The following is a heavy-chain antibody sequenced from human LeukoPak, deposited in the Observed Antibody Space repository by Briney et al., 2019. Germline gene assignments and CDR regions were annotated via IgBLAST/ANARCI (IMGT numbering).Heavy chain of an antibody. J-gene: IGHJ4*02. CDR1: GFTFNTYS. Sequence: GGSLRLSCAASGFTFNTYSMNWARQAPGKGPEWVSSIDSSGGYMFYTDSVKGRFIISRDNAKDSLYLQMNNLRAEDTAVYYCLRGDRRDYWGQGTLVTVSS. CDR3: LRGDRRDY. V-gene: IGHV3-21*06. CDR2: IDSSGGYM.